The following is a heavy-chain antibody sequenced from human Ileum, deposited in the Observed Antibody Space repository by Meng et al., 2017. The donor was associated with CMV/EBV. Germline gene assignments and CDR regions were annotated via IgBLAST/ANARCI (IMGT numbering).Heavy chain of an antibody. V-gene: IGHV4-34*01. CDR2: INHCGSS. Sequence: QGQLLQVGAGLLNPLDTLALMCAVYGGSFTEYHWSWILQTPGKGMESIGEINHCGSSNYNPSLKSRVTISVDRSRNQVSLKLTTVTAADTAVYYCARASPQRRFLSYWGQGTLVTVSS. J-gene: IGHJ4*02. D-gene: IGHD3-3*01. CDR1: GGSFTEYH. CDR3: ARASPQRRFLSY.